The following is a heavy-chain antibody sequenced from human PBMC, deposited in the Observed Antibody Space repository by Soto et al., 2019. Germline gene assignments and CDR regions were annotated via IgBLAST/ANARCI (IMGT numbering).Heavy chain of an antibody. CDR2: TSHHRSKT. CDR3: EKIPHSSRWYLDDFDI. D-gene: IGHD6-13*01. CDR1: GFTFSIDC. Sequence: PGGALRLSCAASGFTFSIDCMHWVRQAPGKGLEWVAVTSHHRSKTNYEDSVKGRLTISTHNSKDTVHLQMKRKRAEDTDVYYCEKIPHSSRWYLDDFDIWGQGTMVTVSS. V-gene: IGHV3-30*18. J-gene: IGHJ3*02.